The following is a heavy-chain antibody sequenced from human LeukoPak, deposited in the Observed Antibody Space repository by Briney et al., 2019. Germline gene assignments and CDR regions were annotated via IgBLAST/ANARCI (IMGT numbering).Heavy chain of an antibody. CDR1: GFTFSSYG. CDR3: AKDPLSGTGNTFDY. Sequence: GGSLRLSCAASGFTFSSYGMHWVRQAPGKGLEWVAVIWYDGSNKYYADSVKGRFTISRDNSKNTLYLQMNSLRAEDTAVYYCAKDPLSGTGNTFDYWGQGTLVTVSS. J-gene: IGHJ4*02. CDR2: IWYDGSNK. V-gene: IGHV3-33*06. D-gene: IGHD1-1*01.